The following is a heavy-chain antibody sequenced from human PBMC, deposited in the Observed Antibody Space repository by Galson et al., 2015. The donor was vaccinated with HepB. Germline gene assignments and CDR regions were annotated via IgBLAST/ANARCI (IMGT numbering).Heavy chain of an antibody. V-gene: IGHV3-23*01. CDR3: ANLGVGYDS. CDR2: ISGNADNT. Sequence: SLRLSCAVSGFTFRSYAMSWVRQAPGKVLEWVSTISGNADNTYYADSVKGRFTISRDNSKNTLYLQMDSLRAEDTALYYCANLGVGYDSWGQGTLVTVSS. CDR1: GFTFRSYA. D-gene: IGHD3-16*01. J-gene: IGHJ5*01.